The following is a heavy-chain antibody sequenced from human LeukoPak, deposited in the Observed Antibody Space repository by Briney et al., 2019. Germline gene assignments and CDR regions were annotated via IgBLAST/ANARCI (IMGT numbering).Heavy chain of an antibody. CDR3: ARESARFYYYDSSGYYY. CDR1: GYTFTSYG. D-gene: IGHD3-22*01. CDR2: ISAYNGNT. Sequence: ASVKVSCKASGYTFTSYGISWVRQAPGQGLEWMGWISAYNGNTNYAQKLQGRVTMTTDTSTSTAYMELRSLRSDDTAVYYCARESARFYYYDSSGYYYWGQGTLVTVSS. V-gene: IGHV1-18*01. J-gene: IGHJ4*02.